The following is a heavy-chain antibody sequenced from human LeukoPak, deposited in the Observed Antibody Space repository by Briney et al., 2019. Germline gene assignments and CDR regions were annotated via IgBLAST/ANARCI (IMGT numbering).Heavy chain of an antibody. D-gene: IGHD6-19*01. CDR2: ISSSRTYI. V-gene: IGHV3-21*01. J-gene: IGHJ4*02. Sequence: GGSLRLSCAASGFTFSSCNMNWVRQAPGKGLEWVSSISSSRTYIYYADSVKGRFTISRDNAKNSLYLQMNSLRAEDTAVYYCAKRYSSGWNFDYWGQGTLVTVSS. CDR1: GFTFSSCN. CDR3: AKRYSSGWNFDY.